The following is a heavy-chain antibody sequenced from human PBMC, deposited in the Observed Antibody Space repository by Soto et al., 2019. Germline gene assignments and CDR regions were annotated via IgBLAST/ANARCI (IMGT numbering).Heavy chain of an antibody. CDR1: GFSLSTSGLG. V-gene: IGHV2-5*02. D-gene: IGHD4-17*01. CDR3: ALSTTVKSTYAFDL. Sequence: QITLKESGPTLVKPTQTLTLTCTFSGFSLSTSGLGVGWIRQPPGKALEWLALIYWDDDKRYSPSLKSRPTSAKDASKYQVVLTMTNMDPVDTATYYWALSTTVKSTYAFDLCGKVTMVTVS. J-gene: IGHJ3*01. CDR2: IYWDDDK.